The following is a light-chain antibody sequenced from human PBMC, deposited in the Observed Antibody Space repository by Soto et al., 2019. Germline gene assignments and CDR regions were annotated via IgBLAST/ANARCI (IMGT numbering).Light chain of an antibody. J-gene: IGKJ5*01. CDR2: DTS. Sequence: EFVLTQSPGTLSLSPGERATLSFRASQSLANSFIAWYQQTPGQATRLLIYDTSSRASGIPARFGGSGSGTDFTLTISSLEPEDFAVYYCQQRSNWPITFGQGTRLEIK. CDR1: QSLANSF. CDR3: QQRSNWPIT. V-gene: IGKV3D-20*02.